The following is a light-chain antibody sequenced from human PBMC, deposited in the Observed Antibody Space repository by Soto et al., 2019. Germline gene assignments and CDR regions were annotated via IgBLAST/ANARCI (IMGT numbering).Light chain of an antibody. J-gene: IGLJ1*01. V-gene: IGLV1-40*01. CDR1: SSNIGAGYD. CDR2: ANN. CDR3: QSYDPNLRGV. Sequence: QSVLTQPPSVSGAPGQRVTISCTGSSSNIGAGYDVHWYQQFPGTAPKLLIYANNNRPSGVPDRFSASKSGTSASLAITGLQADDEADYYCQSYDPNLRGVFGTGTKLPVL.